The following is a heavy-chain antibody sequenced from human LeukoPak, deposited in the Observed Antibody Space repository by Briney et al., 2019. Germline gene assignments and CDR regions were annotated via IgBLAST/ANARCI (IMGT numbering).Heavy chain of an antibody. J-gene: IGHJ4*02. V-gene: IGHV3-23*01. CDR2: ISGSGGTT. CDR1: GFTFSSYA. Sequence: LPGGSLRLSCAASGFTFSSYAMSWVRQAPGKGLEWVSSISGSGGTTYYAESVKGRFTISRDNSKNTLYLQMNSPRAEETAVYYCAKGLSSGWNLKGSDYWGQGTLVIVSS. D-gene: IGHD6-19*01. CDR3: AKGLSSGWNLKGSDY.